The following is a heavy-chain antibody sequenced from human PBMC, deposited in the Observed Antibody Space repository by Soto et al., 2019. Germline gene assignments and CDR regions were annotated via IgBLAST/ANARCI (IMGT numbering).Heavy chain of an antibody. Sequence: PSVKVSCKVSGYTLTELSMHWVRQAPGKGLEWMGGFDPEDGETIYAQKFQGRVTMTEDTSTDTAYMELSSLRSEDTAVYYCATAHYSIAAAGGFDYWGQGTLVTVSS. CDR3: ATAHYSIAAAGGFDY. J-gene: IGHJ4*02. D-gene: IGHD6-13*01. CDR2: FDPEDGET. CDR1: GYTLTELS. V-gene: IGHV1-24*01.